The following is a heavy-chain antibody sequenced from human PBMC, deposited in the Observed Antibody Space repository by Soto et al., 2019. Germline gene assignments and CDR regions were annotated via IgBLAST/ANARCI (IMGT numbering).Heavy chain of an antibody. CDR1: GGSISSGGYS. V-gene: IGHV4-30-2*01. J-gene: IGHJ4*02. CDR2: IYHSGST. D-gene: IGHD4-17*01. Sequence: QLQLQESGSGLVKPSQTLSLTCAVSGGSISSGGYSWSWIRQPPGKGLEWIGYIYHSGSTYYNPSLQRRVXXXVXXSTNQVSLKLSSVTAADTAVYYCARASTTVTTLDYWGQGTLVTVSS. CDR3: ARASTTVTTLDY.